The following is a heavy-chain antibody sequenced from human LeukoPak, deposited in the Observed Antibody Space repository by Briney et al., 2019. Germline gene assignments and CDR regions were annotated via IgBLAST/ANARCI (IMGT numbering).Heavy chain of an antibody. CDR3: ARHWDV. V-gene: IGHV4-59*01. Sequence: SETLSLTCTVSGVSISSYYWSWIRQPPGKGLEWIGYIYYSGSTNYNPSLKSRVTISVDTSKNQFSLKLSSVTAADTAVYYCARHWDVWGQGTTVTVSS. J-gene: IGHJ6*02. CDR1: GVSISSYY. CDR2: IYYSGST.